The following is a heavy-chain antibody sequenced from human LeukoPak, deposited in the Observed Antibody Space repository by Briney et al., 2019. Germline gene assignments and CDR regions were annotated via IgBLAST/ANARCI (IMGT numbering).Heavy chain of an antibody. J-gene: IGHJ5*01. CDR2: IYHSGST. CDR3: ARKRYSTGWHVEGWIDS. Sequence: SETLSLTCTVSGGSISSSSYYWGWTRQPPGKGLEWIGEIYHSGSTNYNPSLKSRVTISVDKSKNQFSLNLSSVTAADTAVYYCARKRYSTGWHVEGWIDSWGQGTLVTVSS. CDR1: GGSISSSSYY. D-gene: IGHD6-19*01. V-gene: IGHV4-39*07.